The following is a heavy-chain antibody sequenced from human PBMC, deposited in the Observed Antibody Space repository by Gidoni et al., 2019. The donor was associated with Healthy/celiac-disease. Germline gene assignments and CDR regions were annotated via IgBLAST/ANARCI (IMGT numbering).Heavy chain of an antibody. CDR1: GFTLCSSW. CDR3: ARDPGSSWYYYYYYGMDV. D-gene: IGHD6-13*01. CDR2: IKQDGSEK. V-gene: IGHV3-7*05. Sequence: VQLVESGGGLVQPGASLRLSCAAPGFTLCSSWLSWVRQAPGKGLEWVANIKQDGSEKYYVDSVKGRFTISRDNAKNSLYLQMNSLRAEDTAVYYCARDPGSSWYYYYYYGMDVWGKGTTVTVSS. J-gene: IGHJ6*04.